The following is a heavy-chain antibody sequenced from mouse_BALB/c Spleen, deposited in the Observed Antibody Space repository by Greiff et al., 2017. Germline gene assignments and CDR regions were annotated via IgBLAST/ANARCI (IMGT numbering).Heavy chain of an antibody. CDR2: IGPYYGGT. CDR3: ARQSYDGFAY. CDR1: GYSFTGYN. Sequence: VQLQQSGPELVKPGASVKISCKASGYSFTGYNMNWVKQSNGKSLEWIGNIGPYYGGTNYNQKFKGKATLTGDKSSSTAYLQLKGLTSEDSAVYCCARQSYDGFAYWGQGTLVTVSA. D-gene: IGHD2-12*01. J-gene: IGHJ3*01. V-gene: IGHV1-39*01.